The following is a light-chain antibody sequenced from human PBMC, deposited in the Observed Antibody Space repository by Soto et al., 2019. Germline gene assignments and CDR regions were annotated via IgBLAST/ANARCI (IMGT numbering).Light chain of an antibody. CDR3: AAWDDSLSGPV. J-gene: IGLJ2*01. Sequence: QPVLTQPPSASGTPGQRVTISCSGSSSNIGSNYVYWYQQLPGTAPKLLIYRNNQRPSGVPDRFSGSKSGTSASLAISGLRSEDEGGYYCAAWDDSLSGPVFGGGTKLTVL. CDR2: RNN. CDR1: SSNIGSNY. V-gene: IGLV1-47*01.